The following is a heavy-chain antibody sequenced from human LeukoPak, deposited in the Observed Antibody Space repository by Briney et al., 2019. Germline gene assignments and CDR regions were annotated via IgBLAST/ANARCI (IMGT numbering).Heavy chain of an antibody. CDR2: ISGSGSGDST. CDR3: AKDQHNWNRADVFDL. CDR1: GFTFSSYA. D-gene: IGHD1-20*01. J-gene: IGHJ3*01. Sequence: GGSLRLSCAASGFTFSSYAMNWVRQAPGKGLEWVSAISGSGSGDSTYYADSVKGRFTISRDNSKNTLYLQMNSLRAEDTAMYYCAKDQHNWNRADVFDLWGQGTMVTVSS. V-gene: IGHV3-23*01.